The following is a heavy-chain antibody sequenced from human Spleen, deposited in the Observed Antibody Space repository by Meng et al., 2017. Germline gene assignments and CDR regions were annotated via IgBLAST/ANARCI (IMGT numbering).Heavy chain of an antibody. CDR3: ARDNTQYSASWFFDS. Sequence: SETLSLTCTVSGYSISSGYYWGWIRQPPGKGLEWIGSIYHSGSTYYNPSLKSRVTMSADTSKNQFSLKLTSVTAADTAVYYCARDNTQYSASWFFDSWGQGILVTVSS. D-gene: IGHD6-13*01. CDR1: GYSISSGYY. V-gene: IGHV4-38-2*02. CDR2: IYHSGST. J-gene: IGHJ4*02.